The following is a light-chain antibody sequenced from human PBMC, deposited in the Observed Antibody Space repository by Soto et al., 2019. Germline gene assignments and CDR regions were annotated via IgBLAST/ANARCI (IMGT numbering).Light chain of an antibody. J-gene: IGKJ1*01. CDR1: QSISSY. V-gene: IGKV1-39*01. CDR2: AAS. CDR3: QQYNDWPT. Sequence: DIQMTQSPSSLSASVGDRVTITCRASQSISSYLNWYQQKPGKAPKLLIYAASSLESGVPSGFSGSGSGTEFTLTISSLQSEDFAVYYCQQYNDWPTFGQGTKVDIK.